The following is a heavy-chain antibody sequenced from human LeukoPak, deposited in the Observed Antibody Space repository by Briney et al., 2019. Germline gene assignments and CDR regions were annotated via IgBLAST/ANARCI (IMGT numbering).Heavy chain of an antibody. Sequence: GGSLRLSCAASGFTFSSYAMSWVRQAPGKGLEWVSAISGSGGSTYYADSVEGRFTISRDNSKNTLYLQMNSLRAEDTAVYYCASSGSSRAGFFNYWGQGTLVTVSS. CDR2: ISGSGGST. J-gene: IGHJ4*02. V-gene: IGHV3-23*01. CDR1: GFTFSSYA. CDR3: ASSGSSRAGFFNY. D-gene: IGHD6-13*01.